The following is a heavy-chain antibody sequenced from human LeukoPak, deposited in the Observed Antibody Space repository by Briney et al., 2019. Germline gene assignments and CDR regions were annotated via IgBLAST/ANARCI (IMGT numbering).Heavy chain of an antibody. CDR2: ISYDGNKR. V-gene: IGHV3-30-3*01. Sequence: GGSLRLSCAASGFIFSTYAMHWVRQAPVKGLEWVAIISYDGNKRYYADSVKGRFTISRDNSKYTLYLQMNSLRAEDTAVYYCARDSYGMDVWGQGTTVTVSS. CDR3: ARDSYGMDV. CDR1: GFIFSTYA. J-gene: IGHJ6*02.